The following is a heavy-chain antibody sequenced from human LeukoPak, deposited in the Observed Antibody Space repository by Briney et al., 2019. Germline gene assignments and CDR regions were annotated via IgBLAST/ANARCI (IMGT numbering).Heavy chain of an antibody. CDR3: AKWGCTGGSCYPFAY. Sequence: GGSLRLSCAASGFTFSDYYMSWIRQAPGKGLEWVSYISSSGSTIYYADSVKGRFTISRDNSKNTLYLQMNSLRVEDTAVYYCAKWGCTGGSCYPFAYWGQGTLVTVSS. CDR2: ISSSGSTI. CDR1: GFTFSDYY. D-gene: IGHD2-15*01. V-gene: IGHV3-11*01. J-gene: IGHJ4*02.